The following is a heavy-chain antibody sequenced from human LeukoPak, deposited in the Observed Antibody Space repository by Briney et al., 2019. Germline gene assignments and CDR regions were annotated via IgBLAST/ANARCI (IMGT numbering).Heavy chain of an antibody. Sequence: SSETLSLTCTISGYSISSGYCWGWIRQPPGKGLEWIGSIYHSGSTYYNPSLKSRVTISVDTSKNQFSLKLSSVTAADTAVYYCAGDSSSWDYYFDYWGQGTLVTVSS. CDR3: AGDSSSWDYYFDY. D-gene: IGHD6-13*01. J-gene: IGHJ4*02. V-gene: IGHV4-38-2*02. CDR2: IYHSGST. CDR1: GYSISSGYC.